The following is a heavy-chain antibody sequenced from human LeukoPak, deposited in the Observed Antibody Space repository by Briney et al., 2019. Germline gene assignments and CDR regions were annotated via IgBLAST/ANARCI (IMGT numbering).Heavy chain of an antibody. V-gene: IGHV3-48*01. CDR1: GFSFSSYS. D-gene: IGHD1-26*01. J-gene: IGHJ4*02. CDR3: ARVSAMGDFDC. CDR2: ISTSSTI. Sequence: PGGSLRLSCAASGFSFSSYSMNWVRQAPGKGLEWVSYISTSSTIYYADSVRGRFTISRDNAKNSLYLQMNSLRVEDTADYFCARVSAMGDFDCWGQGTLVTVSS.